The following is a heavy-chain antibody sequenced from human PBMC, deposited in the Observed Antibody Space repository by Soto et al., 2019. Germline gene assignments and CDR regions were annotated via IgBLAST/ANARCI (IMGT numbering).Heavy chain of an antibody. CDR1: GFDFRKFW. J-gene: IGHJ4*02. CDR3: ARQHYGDSFDY. V-gene: IGHV3-7*01. Sequence: EVQLVESGGGLVQTGGSLRLSCAASGFDFRKFWMNWIRHVPGKGLEWVATIKDDGSQKFYVDSVRGRFSISRDNGMNVVLLEMSILRGGDTATDYCARQHYGDSFDYWGQGVVGTVSS. D-gene: IGHD3-10*01. CDR2: IKDDGSQK.